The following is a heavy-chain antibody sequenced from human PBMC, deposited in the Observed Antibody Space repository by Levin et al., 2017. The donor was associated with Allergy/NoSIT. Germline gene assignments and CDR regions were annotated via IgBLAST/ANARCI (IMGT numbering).Heavy chain of an antibody. J-gene: IGHJ4*02. D-gene: IGHD6-13*01. V-gene: IGHV3-33*01. Sequence: PGGSLRLSCVASGFTFSGHGMHWVRQAPGKGLEWVAVIWYDGSNKDYADSVKGRFTISRDNSKNTLYLQINSLRAEDTAVYYCARDRGVAAAYFDYWGQGTLVTVSS. CDR2: IWYDGSNK. CDR1: GFTFSGHG. CDR3: ARDRGVAAAYFDY.